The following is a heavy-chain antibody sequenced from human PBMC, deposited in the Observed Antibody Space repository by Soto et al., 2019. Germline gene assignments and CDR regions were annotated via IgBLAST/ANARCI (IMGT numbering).Heavy chain of an antibody. CDR1: GFTFSSYA. CDR2: ISYDGSNK. J-gene: IGHJ6*02. CDR3: AREREGRFGVDYYYGMDV. V-gene: IGHV3-30-3*01. Sequence: QVQLVESGGGVVQPGRSLRLSCAASGFTFSSYAMHWVRQAPGEGLEWVAVISYDGSNKYYADSVKGRFTISRDNSKNTLYLQMNSLRAEDTAVYYCAREREGRFGVDYYYGMDVWGQGTTVTVS. D-gene: IGHD3-10*01.